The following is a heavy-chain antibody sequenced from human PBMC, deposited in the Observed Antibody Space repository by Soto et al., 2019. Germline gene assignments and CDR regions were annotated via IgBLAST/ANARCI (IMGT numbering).Heavy chain of an antibody. CDR1: GGTFSSYA. CDR2: IIPIFGTA. CDR3: ARARNFCSGGSCYFVEEDY. D-gene: IGHD2-15*01. V-gene: IGHV1-69*13. J-gene: IGHJ4*02. Sequence: ASVKVSCKASGGTFSSYASSGVRQAPGQGLEWMGGIIPIFGTANYAQKFQGRVTITADESTSTAYMELSSLRSEDTAVYYCARARNFCSGGSCYFVEEDYWGQGTLVTVS.